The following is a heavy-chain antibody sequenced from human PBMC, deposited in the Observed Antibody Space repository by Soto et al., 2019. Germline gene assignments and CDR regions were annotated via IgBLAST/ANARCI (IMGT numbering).Heavy chain of an antibody. D-gene: IGHD6-13*01. CDR3: AKLAASDDYYNYPMDV. V-gene: IGHV3-30*18. CDR2: ILYDGSNK. CDR1: GFSFSNYG. Sequence: QVQLVESGGSVVQPGRSLRLSCAASGFSFSNYGMQWVRQAPGKGLEWVAFILYDGSNKFYGDSVKGRFTISRDNSRNKLYLQMNSLRPEDTAVFYCAKLAASDDYYNYPMDVWGQGTTVSVSS. J-gene: IGHJ6*02.